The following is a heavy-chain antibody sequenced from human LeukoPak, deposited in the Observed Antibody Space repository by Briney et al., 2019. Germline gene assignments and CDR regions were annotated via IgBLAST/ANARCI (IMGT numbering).Heavy chain of an antibody. V-gene: IGHV3-21*01. J-gene: IGHJ4*02. CDR3: ARDPTGSRFDY. CDR2: ISSSSSYI. Sequence: GGSLRLSCAVSGFTFSTYNMNWVRQAPGKGLEWVSSISSSSSYIYYADSVKGRFTISRDNAKNSLYLQMNSLRAEDTAVYYCARDPTGSRFDYWGQGTLVTVSS. CDR1: GFTFSTYN. D-gene: IGHD3-10*01.